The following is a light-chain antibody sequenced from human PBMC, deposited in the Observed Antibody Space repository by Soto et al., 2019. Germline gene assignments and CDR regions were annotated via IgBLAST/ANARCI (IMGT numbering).Light chain of an antibody. CDR1: QSVSSN. J-gene: IGKJ1*01. V-gene: IGKV3-20*01. CDR2: GAS. Sequence: DILLTQSPFTLSLSAGERAALTCRASQSVSSNLAWYQQKPGQAPRLLIYGASTRATGIPPTFCGNGCSTTYSPPTSRMEHPDYSAYYCQQYDNTHRWTFGQGTKVDIK. CDR3: QQYDNTHRWT.